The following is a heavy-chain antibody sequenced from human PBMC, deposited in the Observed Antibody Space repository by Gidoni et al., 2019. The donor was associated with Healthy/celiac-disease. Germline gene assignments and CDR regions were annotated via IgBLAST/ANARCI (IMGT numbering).Heavy chain of an antibody. CDR2: INSDGSST. D-gene: IGHD3-3*01. CDR3: ARVSHYDFWSGYYTGYYYYYGMDV. CDR1: GFPFRSYW. V-gene: IGHV3-74*01. J-gene: IGHJ6*02. Sequence: VQLVESGGGLVQPGGSLRLSCAASGFPFRSYWMPWVRQAPGKGLVWVSRINSDGSSTSYADSVKGRFTISRDNAKNTLYLQMNSLRAEDTAVYYCARVSHYDFWSGYYTGYYYYYGMDVWGQGTTVTVSS.